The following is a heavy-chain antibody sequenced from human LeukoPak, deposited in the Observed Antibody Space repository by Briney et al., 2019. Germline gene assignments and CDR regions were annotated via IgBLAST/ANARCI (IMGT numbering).Heavy chain of an antibody. CDR2: ISGSGGST. Sequence: PGGSLRLSCAASGFTFSSYAMSWVRQAPGKGLEWVSAISGSGGSTYYADSVKGRFTISRDNSKNTLYLQMNSLRAEDTAVYYCAKDPAAVTMIVVVTESVAWGQGTLVTVSS. D-gene: IGHD3-22*01. CDR1: GFTFSSYA. J-gene: IGHJ5*02. V-gene: IGHV3-23*01. CDR3: AKDPAAVTMIVVVTESVA.